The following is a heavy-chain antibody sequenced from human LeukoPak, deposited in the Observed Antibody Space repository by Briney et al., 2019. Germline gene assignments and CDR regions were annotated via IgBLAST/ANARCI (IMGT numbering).Heavy chain of an antibody. CDR2: ISGSGGST. CDR3: AKGSLGPNYYDSSGYYS. CDR1: GFTFSSYA. J-gene: IGHJ4*02. Sequence: PGGSLRLSCAASGFTFSSYAMSWVRQAPGKGLEWVSAISGSGGSTYYADSVKGRFTISRDNSKNTLYLQMNSLRDEDTAVYYCAKGSLGPNYYDSSGYYSWGQGTLVTVSS. D-gene: IGHD3-22*01. V-gene: IGHV3-23*01.